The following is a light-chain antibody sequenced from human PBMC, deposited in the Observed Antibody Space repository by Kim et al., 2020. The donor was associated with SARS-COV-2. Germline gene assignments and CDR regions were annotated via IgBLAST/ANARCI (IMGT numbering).Light chain of an antibody. V-gene: IGKV3-15*01. J-gene: IGKJ1*01. Sequence: EIVMTQSPATLSVSPGERATLSCRASQTVGSNLAWYQQKPGQAPRFLIYGSYTRATGIPARFSGSGSGTEFTLTISSLQSEDFVVYYCHQYNNWPRTFGQGTKVDIK. CDR3: HQYNNWPRT. CDR1: QTVGSN. CDR2: GSY.